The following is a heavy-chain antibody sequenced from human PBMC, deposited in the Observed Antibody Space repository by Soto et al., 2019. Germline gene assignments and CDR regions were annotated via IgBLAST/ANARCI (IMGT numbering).Heavy chain of an antibody. V-gene: IGHV4-30-4*01. CDR3: ARCPHELFDP. J-gene: IGHJ5*02. CDR1: GVSINSGDYY. CDR2: IYYSGST. Sequence: LSLTCTVSGVSINSGDYYWIWIRQPPGKVLEWIGYIYYSGSTYYNPSLKSRATLSLDTSKNQFSVRLTSVTAADTAVFYCARCPHELFDPSGPGTLVTVSS. D-gene: IGHD1-7*01.